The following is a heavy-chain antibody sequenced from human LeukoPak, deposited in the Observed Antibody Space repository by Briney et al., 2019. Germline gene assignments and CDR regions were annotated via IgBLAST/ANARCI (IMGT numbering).Heavy chain of an antibody. CDR2: IRYDGSNK. CDR1: GFTFSSYG. D-gene: IGHD2-2*01. Sequence: PGGSLRLSCAASGFTFSSYGMHWVRQAPGKGLEWVAFIRYDGSNKYYADSVKGRFTISRDNSKNTLYLQMNSLRAEDTAVYYCAKEFGIVVVPAAQTQEYYMDVWGKGTTVTISS. CDR3: AKEFGIVVVPAAQTQEYYMDV. V-gene: IGHV3-30*02. J-gene: IGHJ6*03.